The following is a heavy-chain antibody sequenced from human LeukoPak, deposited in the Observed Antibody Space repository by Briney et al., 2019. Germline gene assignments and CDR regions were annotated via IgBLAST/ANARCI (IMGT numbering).Heavy chain of an antibody. D-gene: IGHD3-3*01. Sequence: EASVKVSCKASGGTFSSYAISWVRQAPGQGLEWMGGIIPIFGTANYAQKFQGRVTITADESTSTAYMELSSLRSEDTAVYYCARGLLRFLRPPGHDAFDIWGQGTMVTVSS. J-gene: IGHJ3*02. CDR3: ARGLLRFLRPPGHDAFDI. CDR2: IIPIFGTA. V-gene: IGHV1-69*13. CDR1: GGTFSSYA.